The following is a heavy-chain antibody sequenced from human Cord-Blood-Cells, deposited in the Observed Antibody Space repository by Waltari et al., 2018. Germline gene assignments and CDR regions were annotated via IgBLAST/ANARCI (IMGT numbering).Heavy chain of an antibody. D-gene: IGHD3-3*01. J-gene: IGHJ5*02. CDR1: GGTFSSYA. V-gene: IGHV1-69*01. CDR2: NIPICGKE. Sequence: QVQLVQSGAEVKKPGSSVKVSCKASGGTFSSYAISWGRQATGQGLGWMGGNIPICGKEKYAQKVQGRVTITADESTSTAYMELSSLRSEDTAVYYCASSYYDFWSGYYTRYWFDPWGQGTLVTVSS. CDR3: ASSYYDFWSGYYTRYWFDP.